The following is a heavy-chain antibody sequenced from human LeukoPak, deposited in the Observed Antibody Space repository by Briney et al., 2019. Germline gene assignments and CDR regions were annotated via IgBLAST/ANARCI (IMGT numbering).Heavy chain of an antibody. CDR2: IIPVIGKT. J-gene: IGHJ4*02. CDR3: ARDLEYCSGGSCYYTSFDY. CDR1: GGTFISYA. Sequence: SVKVSCKASGGTFISYAISWVRQAPGQGLEWMGRIIPVIGKTNYAQKFQGRVTITADKSTSTAYMELSSLRSEDTAVYYCARDLEYCSGGSCYYTSFDYWGQGTLVTVSS. D-gene: IGHD2-15*01. V-gene: IGHV1-69*04.